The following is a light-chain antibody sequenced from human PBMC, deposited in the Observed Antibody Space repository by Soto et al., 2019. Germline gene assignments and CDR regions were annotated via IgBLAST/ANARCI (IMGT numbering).Light chain of an antibody. V-gene: IGKV3-15*01. CDR3: QQYNNWAWR. Sequence: EIVMTQSPATLSVSPGERATLSCRASQSVSSNLAWYQQKPGQAPRLLIYGASTGATGVPARFTGSGSGTEFTLTNSSLQSEDFAGYYCQQYNNWAWRFGQGTKVEIK. J-gene: IGKJ1*01. CDR2: GAS. CDR1: QSVSSN.